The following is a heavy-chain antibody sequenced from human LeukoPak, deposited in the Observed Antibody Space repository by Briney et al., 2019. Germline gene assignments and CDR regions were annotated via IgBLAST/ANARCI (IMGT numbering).Heavy chain of an antibody. V-gene: IGHV3-33*08. J-gene: IGHJ4*02. CDR2: IWYDGSNK. CDR1: GFTFSTYS. D-gene: IGHD3-10*01. Sequence: GGSLRLSCAASGFTFSTYSMNWVRQAPGKGLEWVAVIWYDGSNKYYADSVKGRFTISRDNSKNTLYLQMNSLRAEDTAVYYCARSPGGRSYYFDYWGQGTLVTVSS. CDR3: ARSPGGRSYYFDY.